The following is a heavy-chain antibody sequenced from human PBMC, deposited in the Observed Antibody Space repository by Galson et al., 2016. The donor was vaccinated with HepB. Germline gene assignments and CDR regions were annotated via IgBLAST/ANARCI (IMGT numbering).Heavy chain of an antibody. D-gene: IGHD1-7*01. CDR2: IKQDGSET. J-gene: IGHJ4*02. CDR3: ARDRSWNYYFES. V-gene: IGHV3-7*01. CDR1: GFTFTFSW. Sequence: SLRLSCAASGFTFTFSWMSWVRQAPGKGLEWVANIKQDGSETYYVDTVKGRFTISRDNAKNSLYPQMDSMRAEDSAVYYCARDRSWNYYFESWGQGTLVTVSS.